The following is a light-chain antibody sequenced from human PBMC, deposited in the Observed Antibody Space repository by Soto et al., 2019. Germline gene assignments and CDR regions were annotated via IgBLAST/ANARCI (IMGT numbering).Light chain of an antibody. J-gene: IGKJ1*01. CDR1: LGISSY. V-gene: IGKV1-9*01. CDR3: QQYNSYSPT. Sequence: IQLTQSPSSLSASVGDRVTLTCRASLGISSYLAWYQQKPGKAPKVLIYDASTLQSGVPSRFSGGGSGTEFTLTISGLQPGDSATYYCQQYNSYSPTFGQGTKV. CDR2: DAS.